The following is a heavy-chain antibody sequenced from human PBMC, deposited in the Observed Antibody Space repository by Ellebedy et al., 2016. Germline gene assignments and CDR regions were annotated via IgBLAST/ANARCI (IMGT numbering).Heavy chain of an antibody. D-gene: IGHD6-13*01. V-gene: IGHV3-23*01. CDR3: ARGDSSNWYDR. CDR2: ISSTGGNT. J-gene: IGHJ5*02. Sequence: GESLKISCAASGFTFSSYAMSWVRQAPGKGLEWVSLISSTGGNTYYTESVKGRFTISRDNSKNTVYLQMSSLRAEDAAVYYCARGDSSNWYDRWGQGTLVTVSS. CDR1: GFTFSSYA.